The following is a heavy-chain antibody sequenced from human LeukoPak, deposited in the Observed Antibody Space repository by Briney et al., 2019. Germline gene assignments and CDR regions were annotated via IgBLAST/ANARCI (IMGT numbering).Heavy chain of an antibody. CDR3: AGLDYGGAKLDY. V-gene: IGHV4-59*01. J-gene: IGHJ4*02. D-gene: IGHD4-23*01. Sequence: SETLSLTCTVSGGSISSYYWSWIRQPPGKGLEWIGYIYYSGSTNYNPSLKSRVTISVDTSKNQFSLKLSSVTAADTAVYYCAGLDYGGAKLDYWGQGTLVTVSS. CDR1: GGSISSYY. CDR2: IYYSGST.